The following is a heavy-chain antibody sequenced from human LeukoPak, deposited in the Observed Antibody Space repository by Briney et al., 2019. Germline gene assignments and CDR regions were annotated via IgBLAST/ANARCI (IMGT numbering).Heavy chain of an antibody. Sequence: GGSLRLSCAASGFTFSSYWMSWVRQAPEKGLEWVANIKQDGSEKYYVDSVKGRFTISRDNSKNTLYLQMNSLRAEDTAVYYCARVGLNCSSTSCYRVYFDYWGQGTLVTISS. CDR3: ARVGLNCSSTSCYRVYFDY. CDR1: GFTFSSYW. V-gene: IGHV3-7*01. CDR2: IKQDGSEK. D-gene: IGHD2-2*02. J-gene: IGHJ4*02.